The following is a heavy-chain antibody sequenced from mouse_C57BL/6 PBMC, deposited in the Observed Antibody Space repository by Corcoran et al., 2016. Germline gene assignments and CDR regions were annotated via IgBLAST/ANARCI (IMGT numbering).Heavy chain of an antibody. D-gene: IGHD2-9*01. CDR2: INPNNGGT. J-gene: IGHJ4*01. CDR3: ASPYDGYRGMAMDY. CDR1: GYTFTDYY. Sequence: EVQLQQSGPELVKPGASVKISCKASGYTFTDYYMNWVKQSHGKSLEWIGDINPNNGGTSYNQKFKGKATLTVDKSSSTAYMELRSLTSEDSAVYYCASPYDGYRGMAMDYWGQGTSVTVSS. V-gene: IGHV1-26*01.